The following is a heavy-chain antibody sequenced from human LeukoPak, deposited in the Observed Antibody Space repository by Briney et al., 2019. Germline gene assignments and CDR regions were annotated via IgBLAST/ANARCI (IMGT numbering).Heavy chain of an antibody. CDR3: ARGRFLDAFDI. J-gene: IGHJ3*02. Sequence: SETLSLTCGVSGGSISSYYWSWIRQPPGKGLEWIGYIYYSGSTKYKPSLKSRVTISVDTSKNQFSLKLSSVTAADTAVYYCARGRFLDAFDIWGQGTMVTVSS. CDR2: IYYSGST. D-gene: IGHD3-3*01. V-gene: IGHV4-59*01. CDR1: GGSISSYY.